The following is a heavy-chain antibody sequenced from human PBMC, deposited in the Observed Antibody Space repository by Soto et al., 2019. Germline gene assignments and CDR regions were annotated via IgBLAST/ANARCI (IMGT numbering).Heavy chain of an antibody. CDR2: ISYDGSNK. CDR1: GFTFSSYG. V-gene: IGHV3-30*18. J-gene: IGHJ6*02. D-gene: IGHD1-26*01. Sequence: PGGSLRLSCAASGFTFSSYGMHWVRQAPGKGLEWVAVISYDGSNKYYADSVKGRFTISRDNSKNTLYLQMNSLRAEDTAVYYCVKDGWETTKYYYYGMDVWGQGTTVTVSS. CDR3: VKDGWETTKYYYYGMDV.